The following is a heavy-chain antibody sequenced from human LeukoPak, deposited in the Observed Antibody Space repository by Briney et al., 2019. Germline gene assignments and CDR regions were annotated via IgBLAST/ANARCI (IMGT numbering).Heavy chain of an antibody. CDR1: GFTFSDYY. CDR2: ISDTGFTT. J-gene: IGHJ4*02. D-gene: IGHD3-22*01. Sequence: GGSLRLSCAASGFTFSDYYLSWVRLAPGKGPEWLSYISDTGFTTYYADSVKGRFTISRDNSKNTLYLQMNSLRAEDTAVYYCATQLGYYYDSSLRRYYFDYWGQGTLVTVSS. CDR3: ATQLGYYYDSSLRRYYFDY. V-gene: IGHV3-11*04.